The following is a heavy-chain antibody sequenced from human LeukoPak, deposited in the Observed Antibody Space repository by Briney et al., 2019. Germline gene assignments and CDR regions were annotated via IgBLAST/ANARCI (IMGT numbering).Heavy chain of an antibody. Sequence: GGSLRLSCSASGFTCSNYSMNWVRQAPGKGLEWVSSISSSSSYIYYADSVKGRFTISRDNAKNSLYLQMNSLRAEDTAVYYCARERVPAATLDAFDIWGQGTMVTVSS. CDR2: ISSSSSYI. V-gene: IGHV3-21*01. CDR1: GFTCSNYS. D-gene: IGHD2-2*01. CDR3: ARERVPAATLDAFDI. J-gene: IGHJ3*02.